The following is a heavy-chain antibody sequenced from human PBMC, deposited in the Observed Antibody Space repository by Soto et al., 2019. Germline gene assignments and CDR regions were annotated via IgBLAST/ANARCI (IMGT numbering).Heavy chain of an antibody. CDR2: IWYDGSTK. J-gene: IGHJ6*02. CDR1: GFTFSNYG. Sequence: QVQLVESGGGVVQPGRSLRLSCAASGFTFSNYGKHWVRQAPGKGLEWVAVIWYDGSTKYYTDSVKGRFTISRDNSKNTLDLQMNNLRAEDTAVYYCARGGANWGSGSGGMDVWGQGTTVTVSS. V-gene: IGHV3-33*01. CDR3: ARGGANWGSGSGGMDV. D-gene: IGHD6-25*01.